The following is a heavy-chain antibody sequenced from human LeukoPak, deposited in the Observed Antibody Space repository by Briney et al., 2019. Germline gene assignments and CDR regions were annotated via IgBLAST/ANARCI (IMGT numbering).Heavy chain of an antibody. Sequence: ESLKISCEGPGYSFTSSWIGWVRQMPGKGLEWMGIIYPGDSDIRYSPSFQGQVTISADKSITTAYLQWSSLKASDTAIYYCARGLYCSGGSCRFDYWGQGTLVTVSS. D-gene: IGHD2-15*01. CDR3: ARGLYCSGGSCRFDY. CDR1: GYSFTSSW. V-gene: IGHV5-51*01. CDR2: IYPGDSDI. J-gene: IGHJ4*02.